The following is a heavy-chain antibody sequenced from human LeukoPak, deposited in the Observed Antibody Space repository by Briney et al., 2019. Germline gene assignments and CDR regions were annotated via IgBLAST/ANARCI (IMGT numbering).Heavy chain of an antibody. CDR3: ARAPPAMVRGVIRDYYMDV. CDR1: GFTFDDYT. J-gene: IGHJ6*03. D-gene: IGHD3-10*01. V-gene: IGHV3-43*01. Sequence: GGSLRPSCAASGFTFDDYTMHWVRQAPGKGLEWVSLISWDGGSTYYADSVKGRFTISRDNAKNSLYLQMNSLRAEDTAVYYCARAPPAMVRGVIRDYYMDVWGKGTTVTVSS. CDR2: ISWDGGST.